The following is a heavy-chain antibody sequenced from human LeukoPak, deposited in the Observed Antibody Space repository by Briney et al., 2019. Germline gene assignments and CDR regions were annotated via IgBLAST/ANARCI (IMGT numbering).Heavy chain of an antibody. V-gene: IGHV4-59*01. D-gene: IGHD1-26*01. CDR1: GGSISGYY. Sequence: PSETLSLTCTVSGGSISGYYWSWIRQPPGKGLEWIAYIYYSGSTSYNPSLKSRVTISVDTSKNQFSLKLNSVTAADTAVYYCARGGASTPNYYFDYWGQGTLVTVSS. CDR3: ARGGASTPNYYFDY. J-gene: IGHJ4*02. CDR2: IYYSGST.